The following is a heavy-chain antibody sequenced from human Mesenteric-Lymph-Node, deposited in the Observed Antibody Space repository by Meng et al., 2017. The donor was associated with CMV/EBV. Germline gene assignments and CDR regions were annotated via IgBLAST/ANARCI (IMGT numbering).Heavy chain of an antibody. CDR2: INHSGST. CDR3: AGLVVPGDV. J-gene: IGHJ6*02. D-gene: IGHD2-2*01. CDR1: GGSFSGYY. Sequence: SETLSLTCAVYGGSFSGYYWSWIRQPPGKGLEWIGEINHSGSTNYNPSLKSRVTISVDTSKNQFSLNLNSVTAADTAVYYCAGLVVPGDVWGQGTTVTVSS. V-gene: IGHV4-34*01.